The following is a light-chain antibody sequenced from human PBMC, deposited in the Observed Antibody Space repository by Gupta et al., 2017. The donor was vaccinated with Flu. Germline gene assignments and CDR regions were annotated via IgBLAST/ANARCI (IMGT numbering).Light chain of an antibody. V-gene: IGKV3-11*01. CDR2: DAT. CDR1: QSLSTY. Sequence: EIVLTQSPATLSLSPRERATLSCRASQSLSTYLAWYQQKPGQAPRLLIYDATNRATGIPARFSGSGSGTDFTLTISSLEPEDFAVYYCQQRSNWQAFGQGTRLEIK. CDR3: QQRSNWQA. J-gene: IGKJ5*01.